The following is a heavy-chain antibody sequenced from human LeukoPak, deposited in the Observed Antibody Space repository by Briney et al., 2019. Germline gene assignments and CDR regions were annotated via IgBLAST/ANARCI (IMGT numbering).Heavy chain of an antibody. J-gene: IGHJ4*02. CDR3: AREGSAWYEDY. Sequence: SETLSLPCTASGGSIISYYWSWIRQPAGKGLEWIGRIYTSGSTNYNHSLKSRVTISVDTSKNQFSLKLNSVTAADTAVYYCAREGSAWYEDYWGQGTLVTVSS. V-gene: IGHV4-4*07. D-gene: IGHD6-19*01. CDR2: IYTSGST. CDR1: GGSIISYY.